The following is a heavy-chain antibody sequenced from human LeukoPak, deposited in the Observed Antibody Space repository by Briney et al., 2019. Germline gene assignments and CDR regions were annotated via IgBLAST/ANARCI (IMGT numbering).Heavy chain of an antibody. Sequence: QPGGSLRLSCAASGFNFSSYWMSWVRQAPGKGLEWVANIKQDGSEKYYVDSVKGRFTISRDNAKNSLYLQMNSLRAEDTAVYYCARVAGSGSYYTGLFDYWGQGTLVTVSS. CDR1: GFNFSSYW. V-gene: IGHV3-7*01. CDR3: ARVAGSGSYYTGLFDY. CDR2: IKQDGSEK. J-gene: IGHJ4*02. D-gene: IGHD3-10*01.